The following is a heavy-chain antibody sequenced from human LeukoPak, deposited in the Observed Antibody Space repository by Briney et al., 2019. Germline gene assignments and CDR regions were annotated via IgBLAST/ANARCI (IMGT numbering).Heavy chain of an antibody. CDR3: AKADSIRAFDY. D-gene: IGHD3-9*01. Sequence: GGSLRLSCAASGFTFSDYAMTWIRQTPGKGLEWVSTISGSGISTYFADSVKGRFTISRDNAKNSLYLQMSSLRAEDTALYYCAKADSIRAFDYWGQGTLVTVSS. J-gene: IGHJ4*02. CDR2: ISGSGIST. V-gene: IGHV3-23*01. CDR1: GFTFSDYA.